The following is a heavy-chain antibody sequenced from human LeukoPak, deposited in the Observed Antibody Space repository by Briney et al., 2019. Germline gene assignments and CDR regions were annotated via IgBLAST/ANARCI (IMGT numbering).Heavy chain of an antibody. Sequence: PGGSLRLSCSASGFTFSRYAMHWVRQAPGKGLEYVSAISSNGGSTYYADSVKGRFTISRDNSRNTLHLQMSSLRVEDTAVYYCVKDSSLGSYFDYWGQGTLVTVSS. CDR1: GFTFSRYA. CDR3: VKDSSLGSYFDY. D-gene: IGHD3-10*01. V-gene: IGHV3-64D*06. J-gene: IGHJ4*02. CDR2: ISSNGGST.